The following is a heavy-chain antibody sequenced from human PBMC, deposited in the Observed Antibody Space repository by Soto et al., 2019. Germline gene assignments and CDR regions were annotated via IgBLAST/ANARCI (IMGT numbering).Heavy chain of an antibody. CDR1: GFTFSSYS. V-gene: IGHV3-21*01. D-gene: IGHD5-18*01. CDR3: ARDQPGYSYGYGLGY. J-gene: IGHJ4*02. CDR2: ISSSSSYI. Sequence: EVQLVESGGGLVKPGRSLRLSCAASGFTFSSYSMNWDRQAPGKGLEWVSSISSSSSYIYYADSVKGRCTISRDDARNSLSLQMNSLRAEDTAVYFCARDQPGYSYGYGLGYWGQGTLVTVSS.